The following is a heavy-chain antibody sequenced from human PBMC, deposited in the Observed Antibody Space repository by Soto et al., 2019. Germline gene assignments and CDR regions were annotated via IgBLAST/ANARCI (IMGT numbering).Heavy chain of an antibody. CDR2: INHSGST. CDR3: ARSPLGYCTNRVCRRGPNWFDP. D-gene: IGHD2-8*01. CDR1: GGSFSGYY. V-gene: IGHV4-34*01. Sequence: SETLSLTCAVYGGSFSGYYWSWIRQPPGKGLEWIGEINHSGSTNYNPSLKSRVTISVDTSKNQFSLKLSSVTAADTAVYYCARSPLGYCTNRVCRRGPNWFDPWGQGTLVTVS. J-gene: IGHJ5*02.